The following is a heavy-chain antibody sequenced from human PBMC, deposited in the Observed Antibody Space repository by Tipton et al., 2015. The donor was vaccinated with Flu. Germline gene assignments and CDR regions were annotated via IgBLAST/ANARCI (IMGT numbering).Heavy chain of an antibody. CDR1: GGSITNYY. CDR2: THYSGST. CDR3: ARDPDDSSGTFLDY. Sequence: TLSLTCTVSGGSITNYYWSWIRQCPGKGLEWIGYTHYSGSTSYNPSLKNRVTISLDTSKNQFSLKLSSVTAADTAVYYCARDPDDSSGTFLDYWGQGALVSVSS. D-gene: IGHD3-22*01. V-gene: IGHV4-59*01. J-gene: IGHJ4*02.